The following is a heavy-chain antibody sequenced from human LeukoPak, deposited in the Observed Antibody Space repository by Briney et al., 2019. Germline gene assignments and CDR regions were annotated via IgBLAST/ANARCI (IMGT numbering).Heavy chain of an antibody. V-gene: IGHV4-39*07. CDR2: FYYSGNT. CDR3: ARWIASAGTPHYFDY. D-gene: IGHD6-13*01. CDR1: GGSISSYY. Sequence: PETLSLTCTVSGGSISSYYWGWIRQPPGKGLEWIGSFYYSGNTYYNPSLKSRVTMSIDTSKNQFSLKLTSVTAADTAVYYCARWIASAGTPHYFDYWGQGTLVTVSS. J-gene: IGHJ4*02.